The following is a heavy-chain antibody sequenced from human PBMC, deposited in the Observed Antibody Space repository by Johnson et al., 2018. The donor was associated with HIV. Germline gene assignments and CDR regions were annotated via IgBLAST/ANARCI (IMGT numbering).Heavy chain of an antibody. D-gene: IGHD4/OR15-4a*01. V-gene: IGHV3-66*01. J-gene: IGHJ3*01. CDR1: GLTVSSNY. Sequence: VQLVESGGGLVQPGGSLRLSCAASGLTVSSNYMSWVRQAPGKGLEWVSVLFSGGTTYYADSVNGRFTIARDNSKNTLYLQMNSRMAEDTALYYCANSGLWGPMNWGRGTSVTVSS. CDR2: LFSGGTT. CDR3: ANSGLWGPMN.